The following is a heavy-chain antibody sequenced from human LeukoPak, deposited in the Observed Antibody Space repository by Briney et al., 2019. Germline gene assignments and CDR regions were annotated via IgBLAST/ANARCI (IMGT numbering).Heavy chain of an antibody. D-gene: IGHD3-3*01. CDR1: GFSFGIFS. J-gene: IGHJ6*03. V-gene: IGHV3-30*04. Sequence: GGSLRLSCAASGFSFGIFSMSWVRQTPGKGLEWVATTSYDESKTYYADSVKGRHTISRDNAKNSLFLQMNSLRAEDTAIYYCARVGYYDFWSGLIPHTYYMDVWGKGTTVTVSS. CDR2: TSYDESKT. CDR3: ARVGYYDFWSGLIPHTYYMDV.